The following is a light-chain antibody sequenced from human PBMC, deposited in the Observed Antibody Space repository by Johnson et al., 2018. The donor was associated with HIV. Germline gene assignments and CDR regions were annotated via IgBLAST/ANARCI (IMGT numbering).Light chain of an antibody. CDR3: GTWDSSLSAFYV. CDR2: ENN. CDR1: SSNIGNNY. V-gene: IGLV1-51*02. J-gene: IGLJ1*01. Sequence: QSVLTQPPSVSAAPGQKVTISCSGSSSNIGNNYVSWYQQLPGRAPKLLIYENNKRPSGIPDRFSGSKSGTSATLGITGLQTGDEADYYCGTWDSSLSAFYVFGPGTKFTVL.